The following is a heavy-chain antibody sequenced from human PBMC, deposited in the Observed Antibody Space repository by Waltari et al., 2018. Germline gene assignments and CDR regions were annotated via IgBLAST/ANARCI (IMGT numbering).Heavy chain of an antibody. D-gene: IGHD3-3*01. CDR1: GYSFTTYL. CDR2: ITAANGYT. Sequence: QVQLVQSGAEVKRPGASVKVSCKASGYSFTTYLIHWVRQAPGQRLEWMGWITAANGYTKYSQESQDRVTITRDTSANTAYMELNSLRSEDMAVYYCAKGFTIFGVVTRPDAFDVWGQGTMVTVS. J-gene: IGHJ3*01. CDR3: AKGFTIFGVVTRPDAFDV. V-gene: IGHV1-3*03.